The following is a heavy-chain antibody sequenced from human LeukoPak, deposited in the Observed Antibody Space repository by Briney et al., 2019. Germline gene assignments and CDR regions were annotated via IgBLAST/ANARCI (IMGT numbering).Heavy chain of an antibody. D-gene: IGHD3-22*01. V-gene: IGHV1-2*02. Sequence: ASVKVSCKASGGTFSTYAINWVRQAPGQGLEWMGWINPNSGGTNYAQKFQGRVTMTRDTSISTAYMELSRLRSDDTAVYYCARTSYYDSSGLGNYWGQGTLVTVSS. CDR3: ARTSYYDSSGLGNY. CDR1: GGTFSTYA. CDR2: INPNSGGT. J-gene: IGHJ4*02.